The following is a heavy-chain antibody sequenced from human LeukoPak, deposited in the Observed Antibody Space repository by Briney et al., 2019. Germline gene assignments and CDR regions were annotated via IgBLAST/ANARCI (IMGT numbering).Heavy chain of an antibody. J-gene: IGHJ4*02. CDR1: GFTFSSYS. V-gene: IGHV3-21*04. Sequence: PGGSLRLSCAASGFTFSSYSMNWVRQAPGKGLEWVSCISSSSGYIDYADSVEGRFTISRDNAKNSLYLLMNSLRAEDTAIYYCAKEFDSSGYFDDWGQGTLVTVSS. CDR2: ISSSSGYI. CDR3: AKEFDSSGYFDD. D-gene: IGHD3-22*01.